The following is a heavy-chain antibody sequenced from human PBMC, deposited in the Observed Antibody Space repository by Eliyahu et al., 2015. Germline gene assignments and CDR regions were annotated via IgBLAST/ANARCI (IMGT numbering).Heavy chain of an antibody. CDR2: IYPSGSG. D-gene: IGHD3-22*01. CDR3: ARDINHSSGYTPSYYYYGLDV. Sequence: QVQLEESGPGLVKPSETLSLTCSVSGYSINNGYYWGWIRQPPGKGLEWIGSIYPSGSGYSSPSLKSRVTMSVDTYNNQFSLRLRSVTAADTAVYYCARDINHSSGYTPSYYYYGLDVWGQGTTVTVSS. CDR1: GYSINNGYY. J-gene: IGHJ6*02. V-gene: IGHV4-38-2*02.